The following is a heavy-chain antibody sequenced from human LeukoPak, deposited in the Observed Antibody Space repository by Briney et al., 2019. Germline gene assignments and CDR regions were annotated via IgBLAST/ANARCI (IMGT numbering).Heavy chain of an antibody. CDR1: GFTFSSYA. V-gene: IGHV3-23*01. CDR2: ISGSGGST. D-gene: IGHD2-8*01. J-gene: IGHJ6*03. Sequence: TGGSLRLSCAASGFTFSSYAMSWVRQAPGKGLEWVSAISGSGGSTYYADSVKGRFTTSRDNSKNTLYLQMNSLRAEDTAAYYCAKDRCSNGIGCLYYYMDVWGKGTTVTISS. CDR3: AKDRCSNGIGCLYYYMDV.